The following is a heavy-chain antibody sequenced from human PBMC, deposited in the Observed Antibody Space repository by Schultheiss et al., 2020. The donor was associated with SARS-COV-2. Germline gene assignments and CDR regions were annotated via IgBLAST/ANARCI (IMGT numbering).Heavy chain of an antibody. D-gene: IGHD1-26*01. V-gene: IGHV3-21*01. J-gene: IGHJ4*02. Sequence: GGSLRLSCAASGFTFSSYGMHWVRQAPGKGLEWVSSISSSSSYIYYADSVKGRFTISRDNAKNSLYLQMNSLRAEDTAVYYCARDRSGSSFFDYWGQGTLVTVSS. CDR2: ISSSSSYI. CDR3: ARDRSGSSFFDY. CDR1: GFTFSSYG.